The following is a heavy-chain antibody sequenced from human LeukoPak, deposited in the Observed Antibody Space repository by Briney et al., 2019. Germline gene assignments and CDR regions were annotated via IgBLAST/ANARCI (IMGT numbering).Heavy chain of an antibody. CDR1: GGSISIYY. Sequence: SETLSLTCTVSGGSISIYYWSWIRQPPGKGLEWIGYIYYSGSTNYNPSLKSRVTISVDTSKNQFSLKLSSVTAADTAVYYCARGRELVWAFDIWGQGTMVTVSS. D-gene: IGHD6-13*01. J-gene: IGHJ3*02. CDR2: IYYSGST. CDR3: ARGRELVWAFDI. V-gene: IGHV4-59*01.